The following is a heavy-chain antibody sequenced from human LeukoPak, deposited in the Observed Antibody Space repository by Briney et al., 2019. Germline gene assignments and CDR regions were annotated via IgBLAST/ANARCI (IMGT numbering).Heavy chain of an antibody. V-gene: IGHV3-23*01. CDR2: ISGSGGST. CDR3: AKDRVPPYSSGWYYFDY. CDR1: GFTFSSYA. J-gene: IGHJ4*02. Sequence: GGSLRLSCAASGFTFSSYAMSWVRQAPGKGLEWVSAISGSGGSTYYADSVKGRFTISRDNSKNTLYLQMNSLRAEDTAVYYCAKDRVPPYSSGWYYFDYWGQGTLVTVSS. D-gene: IGHD6-19*01.